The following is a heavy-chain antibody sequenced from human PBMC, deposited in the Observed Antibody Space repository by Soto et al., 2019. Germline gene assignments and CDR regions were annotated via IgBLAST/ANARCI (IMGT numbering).Heavy chain of an antibody. CDR3: ARGPGRGGSDAFDI. CDR2: ISGSGDFT. D-gene: IGHD3-10*01. J-gene: IGHJ3*02. Sequence: PGGSLRLSCAASGFTFDDYGMSWVRQAPGKGLEWVSVISGSGDFTFYADSVKGRFTISRDNSKNTLYLQMNSLRAEDTAVYYCARGPGRGGSDAFDIWGQGAMVTVSS. CDR1: GFTFDDYG. V-gene: IGHV3-23*01.